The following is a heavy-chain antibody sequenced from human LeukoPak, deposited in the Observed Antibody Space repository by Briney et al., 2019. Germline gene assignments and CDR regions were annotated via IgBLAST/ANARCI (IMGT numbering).Heavy chain of an antibody. D-gene: IGHD6-13*01. V-gene: IGHV3-33*01. J-gene: IGHJ4*02. CDR3: ARDAARIAAAGDFDY. CDR2: IWYDGSKQ. Sequence: GGSLRLSCAASGLIFSNYGMHWVRQAPGKGLEWVALIWYDGSKQYYTDSVKGRFTISKDNSKNTLYLQMDSLRVEDTAVYYCARDAARIAAAGDFDYWGQGTLVTVSS. CDR1: GLIFSNYG.